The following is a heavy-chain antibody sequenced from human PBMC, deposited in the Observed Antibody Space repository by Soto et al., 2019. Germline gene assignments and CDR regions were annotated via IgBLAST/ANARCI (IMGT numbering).Heavy chain of an antibody. CDR1: GGSINTFY. D-gene: IGHD5-12*01. J-gene: IGHJ4*02. Sequence: QVRLQESGPGLLKPSETLSLTCTVSGGSINTFYWSWVRQPAGKGLEWIGRIFSSGSTSFNPSLESRVAMSVDTSQNHFSLHLSSVTAADMAVYYCAREGSYSAYNFAHGIQLWSFDFWGQGALVTVSS. V-gene: IGHV4-4*07. CDR2: IFSSGST. CDR3: AREGSYSAYNFAHGIQLWSFDF.